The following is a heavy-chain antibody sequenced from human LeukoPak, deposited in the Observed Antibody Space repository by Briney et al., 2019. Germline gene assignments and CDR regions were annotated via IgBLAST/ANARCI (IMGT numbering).Heavy chain of an antibody. D-gene: IGHD6-19*01. J-gene: IGHJ4*02. CDR1: GGSISNYY. V-gene: IGHV4-59*01. CDR2: IYYSGST. Sequence: SETLSLTCTVSGGSISNYYWSWIRQPPGKGLEWIGYIYYSGSTNYNPSLKSRVTISVDTSKNQFFLKLNSVTAADTAVYYCARGPNRYSSGWYYFDNWGQGTLVTVSS. CDR3: ARGPNRYSSGWYYFDN.